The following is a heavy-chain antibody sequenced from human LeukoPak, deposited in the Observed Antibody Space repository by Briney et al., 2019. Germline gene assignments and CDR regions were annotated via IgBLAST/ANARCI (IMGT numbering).Heavy chain of an antibody. CDR1: GFTFSDYY. J-gene: IGHJ3*01. CDR3: ARDLPYCSSTSCYSL. CDR2: ISSSGSTI. D-gene: IGHD2-2*01. Sequence: GGSLRLPCAASGFTFSDYYMSWIRQAPGKGLEWVSYISSSGSTIYYADSVKGRFTISRDNAKNSLYLQMNSLRAEDTAVYYCARDLPYCSSTSCYSLWGQGTMVTVSS. V-gene: IGHV3-11*01.